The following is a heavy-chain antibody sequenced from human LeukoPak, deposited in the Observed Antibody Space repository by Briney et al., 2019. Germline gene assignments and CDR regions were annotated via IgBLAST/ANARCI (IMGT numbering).Heavy chain of an antibody. D-gene: IGHD6-19*01. CDR1: GYSISSGYY. J-gene: IGHJ4*02. Sequence: PSETLSLTCTVSGYSISSGYYWGWIRQPPGKGLEWIGSIYHSGSTYYNPSLKSRVTISVDTSKNQFSLKLTSVTAADTAIYYCARDEAVVSFYFDYWGQGTLVTVSS. CDR3: ARDEAVVSFYFDY. V-gene: IGHV4-38-2*02. CDR2: IYHSGST.